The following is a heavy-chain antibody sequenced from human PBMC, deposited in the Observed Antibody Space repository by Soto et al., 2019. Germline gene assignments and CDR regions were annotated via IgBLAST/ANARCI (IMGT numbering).Heavy chain of an antibody. J-gene: IGHJ4*01. CDR1: GFTFSNAW. CDR3: TTDLGYCSGGSCYSLDY. CDR2: IKTKPEGGTT. Sequence: EVQLVESGGGLVKPGGSLRLSCAASGFTFSNAWMSWVRKAPGKGLKWVGRIKTKPEGGTTDYAAPVKGRFTISRDDPKNTLYLQMNSLKTEDTAVYYCTTDLGYCSGGSCYSLDYWGQGTLVTVSS. V-gene: IGHV3-15*01. D-gene: IGHD2-15*01.